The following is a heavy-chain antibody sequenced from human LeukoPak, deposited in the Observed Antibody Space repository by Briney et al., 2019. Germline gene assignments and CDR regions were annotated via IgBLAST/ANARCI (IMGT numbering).Heavy chain of an antibody. CDR3: ARRGGNGDWYFDL. V-gene: IGHV4-59*08. D-gene: IGHD1-26*01. J-gene: IGHJ2*01. CDR1: GDSINNYY. Sequence: PSETLSLTCTVSGDSINNYYWSWIRQPPGKGLEWIAYIRHSESTNSNPSLRSRVTISVDTSKNQVSLKLSSVTAADTAVYYCARRGGNGDWYFDLWGRGTLVTVAS. CDR2: IRHSEST.